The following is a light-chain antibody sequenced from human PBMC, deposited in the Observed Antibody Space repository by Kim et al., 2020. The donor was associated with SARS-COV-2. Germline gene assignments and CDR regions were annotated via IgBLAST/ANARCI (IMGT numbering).Light chain of an antibody. CDR3: QQYHNWPPLT. CDR2: GAS. CDR1: QSISNN. V-gene: IGKV3D-15*01. Sequence: SPGEEATLSCSASQSISNNLAWYQQKPGQAPRLLIYGASSRATDIPARFSGSGSGTQFSLTISSLQSDDFGIYYCQQYHNWPPLTFGGGTKVDIK. J-gene: IGKJ4*01.